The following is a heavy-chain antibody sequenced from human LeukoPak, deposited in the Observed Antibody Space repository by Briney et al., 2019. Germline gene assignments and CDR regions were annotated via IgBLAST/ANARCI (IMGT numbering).Heavy chain of an antibody. CDR2: ISSSSSYI. CDR3: ARGTVATMTSYYYYMDV. Sequence: GGSLRLSCAAPGFTFSSYSMNWVRQAPGKGLEWVSSISSSSSYIYYADSVKGRFTISRDNAKNSLYLQMNSLRAEDTAVYYCARGTVATMTSYYYYMDVWGKGTTVTISS. V-gene: IGHV3-21*01. D-gene: IGHD5-12*01. CDR1: GFTFSSYS. J-gene: IGHJ6*03.